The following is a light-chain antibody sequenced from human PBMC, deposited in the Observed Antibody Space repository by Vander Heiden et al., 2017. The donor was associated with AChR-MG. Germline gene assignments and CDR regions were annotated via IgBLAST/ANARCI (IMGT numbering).Light chain of an antibody. CDR2: EDN. J-gene: IGLJ2*01. CDR3: GTWDSSLSAAV. V-gene: IGLV1-51*02. CDR1: SCNIGNNY. Sequence: QSALTQPPSVSAAPRQKVTIPCSGSSCNIGNNYVSWYQQLPGTAPKLLIYEDNKRPSGIPDRFSGSRSGTSATLGITGLQTGDEADYYCGTWDSSLSAAVFGGGTKLTVL.